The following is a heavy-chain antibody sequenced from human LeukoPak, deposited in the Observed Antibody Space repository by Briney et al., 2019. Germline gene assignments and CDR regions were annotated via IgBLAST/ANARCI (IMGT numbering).Heavy chain of an antibody. D-gene: IGHD2-15*01. CDR3: ASTGRRHCSGGSCYSPLSAFDI. Sequence: GASVKVSCKASGYTFTGYYMHWVRQAPGQGLEWMGWINPNSGGTNYAQKFQGRVTMTRDTSISTAYMELSRLRSDDTAVYYCASTGRRHCSGGSCYSPLSAFDIWGQGTMVTVSS. J-gene: IGHJ3*02. CDR2: INPNSGGT. CDR1: GYTFTGYY. V-gene: IGHV1-2*02.